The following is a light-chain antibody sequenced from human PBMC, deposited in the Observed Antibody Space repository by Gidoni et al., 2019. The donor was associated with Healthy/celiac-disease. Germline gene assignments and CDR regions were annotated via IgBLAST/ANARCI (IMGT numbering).Light chain of an antibody. J-gene: IGKJ1*01. CDR3: PQYAHLPPWT. CDR1: QDISNY. Sequence: DIQMTQSPSSLSASVGDRVTNTCQASQDISNYLNWYQQKPGKAPKLLIYDASHLETGVPSRFRGSVSGTDFTFTLRSLQPEDIATYYCPQYAHLPPWTFGPGTKVEI. CDR2: DAS. V-gene: IGKV1-33*01.